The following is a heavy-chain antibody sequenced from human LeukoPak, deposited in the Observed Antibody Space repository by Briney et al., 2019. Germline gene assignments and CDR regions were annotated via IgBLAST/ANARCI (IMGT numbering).Heavy chain of an antibody. CDR2: ISAYNGNT. CDR3: AVTLVGHYYCYYGMDV. J-gene: IGHJ6*02. CDR1: GYTFTSYG. V-gene: IGHV1-18*01. Sequence: ASVKVSCKASGYTFTSYGISWVRQAPGQGLEWMGWISAYNGNTNYAQKLQGRVTMTTDTSTSTAYMELRSLRSDDTAVYYCAVTLVGHYYCYYGMDVWGQGTTVTVFS. D-gene: IGHD1-26*01.